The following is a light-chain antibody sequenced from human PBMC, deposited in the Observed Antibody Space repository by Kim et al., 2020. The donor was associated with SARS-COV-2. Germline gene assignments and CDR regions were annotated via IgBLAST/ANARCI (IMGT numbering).Light chain of an antibody. V-gene: IGKV3-15*01. Sequence: SVSPGERATLSCRASQSVRNNLVWYQQKPGQPPRLLIYGASTRATGIPARFSGSGSGTEFTLTISSLQSDDVAVYYCQQYNDWLTFGGGTKVDIK. J-gene: IGKJ4*01. CDR3: QQYNDWLT. CDR1: QSVRNN. CDR2: GAS.